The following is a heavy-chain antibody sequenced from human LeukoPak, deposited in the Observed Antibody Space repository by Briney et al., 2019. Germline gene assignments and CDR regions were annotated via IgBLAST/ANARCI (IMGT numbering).Heavy chain of an antibody. Sequence: SEALSLTCTVSGGSISSSSYYWGWIRQPPGKGLEWIGSIYYSGITYYNPSLKSRITISVDTSKNQFSLKLSSVTAADTAVYYCARHGIVATIDYGGQGTRVTVSA. CDR2: IYYSGIT. D-gene: IGHD5-12*01. J-gene: IGHJ4*02. V-gene: IGHV4-39*01. CDR1: GGSISSSSYY. CDR3: ARHGIVATIDY.